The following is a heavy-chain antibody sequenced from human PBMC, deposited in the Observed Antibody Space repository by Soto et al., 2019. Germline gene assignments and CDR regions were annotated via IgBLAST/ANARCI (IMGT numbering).Heavy chain of an antibody. V-gene: IGHV3-74*01. J-gene: IGHJ6*02. CDR2: INSDGTTT. D-gene: IGHD2-15*01. CDR1: ELTSICYW. CDR3: THCSGESCRGGNFGMDV. Sequence: VGPLIVPWAGSELTSICYWMHRVLKRPGKGLVWVSRINSDGTTTAYADSVKGRFTISRDNSKNTLYLQMSSLRAEDTAVYYCTHCSGESCRGGNFGMDVRGQGTKVTVSS.